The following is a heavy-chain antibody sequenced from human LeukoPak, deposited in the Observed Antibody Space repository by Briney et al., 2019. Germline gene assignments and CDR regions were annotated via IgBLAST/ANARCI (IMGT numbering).Heavy chain of an antibody. J-gene: IGHJ4*02. D-gene: IGHD3-10*01. CDR2: FYDTRSP. CDR1: GGSISLYY. V-gene: IGHV4-59*01. CDR3: ARGRGSLTY. Sequence: SEALSLTCTVSGGSISLYYWSWIRQPPGKGLEWIGYFYDTRSPKYNPSLEGRVTISVDMSRNQFSLNLTSVTTADTAVYYCARGRGSLTYWGQGTLATVSS.